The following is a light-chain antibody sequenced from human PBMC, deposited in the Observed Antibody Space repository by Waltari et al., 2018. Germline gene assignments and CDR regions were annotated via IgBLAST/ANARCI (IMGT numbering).Light chain of an antibody. J-gene: IGLJ2*01. V-gene: IGLV2-14*03. CDR1: TSDIGAYDL. CDR2: EVK. Sequence: HSALTQPASVSGSPGQSISISCAGTTSDIGAYDLVSWYQKYPDKAPKLIIYEVKNRPSDISPRFSASKSGDTASLTISGLQAEDEAEYYCASYVNSFALVFGGGTKVSVL. CDR3: ASYVNSFALV.